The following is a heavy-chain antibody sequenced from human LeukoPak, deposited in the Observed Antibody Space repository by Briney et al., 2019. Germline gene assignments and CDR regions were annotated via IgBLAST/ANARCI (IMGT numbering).Heavy chain of an antibody. CDR2: ISGGSTTI. CDR3: ARGLTQYSDSFTSFTRVRGVRFDP. D-gene: IGHD3-10*01. CDR1: GFIFRSYS. V-gene: IGHV3-48*01. Sequence: GGSLRLSCAASGFIFRSYSMNWVRQAPGKGLEWVSYISGGSTTIYYADSVKGRFTISRDNAKNSLYLQMNSLRAEDTAVYYCARGLTQYSDSFTSFTRVRGVRFDPWGQGTLVTVSS. J-gene: IGHJ5*02.